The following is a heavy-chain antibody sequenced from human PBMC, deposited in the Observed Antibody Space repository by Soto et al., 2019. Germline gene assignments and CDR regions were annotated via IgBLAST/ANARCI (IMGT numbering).Heavy chain of an antibody. J-gene: IGHJ4*02. V-gene: IGHV3-21*01. CDR3: ARDLPAADPFFDY. Sequence: GGSLRLSCAASGFTFSSYSMNWVRQAPGKGLEWVSSISSSSSYIYYADSVKGRFTISRDNAKNSLYLQMNSLRAEDTAVYYCARDLPAADPFFDYWGQGTLVTVSS. CDR1: GFTFSSYS. CDR2: ISSSSSYI. D-gene: IGHD2-2*01.